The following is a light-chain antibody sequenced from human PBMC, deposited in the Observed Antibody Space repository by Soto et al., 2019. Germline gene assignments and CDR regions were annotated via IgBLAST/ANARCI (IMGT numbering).Light chain of an antibody. Sequence: DIQMTQSPSTLSASVGDRVTITCRASQSISSWLAWYQQKPGKAPKLLIYKASSLESGVPSRFSGSGSGTEFTLTISSLQPVDFATYYCQQYNSFPTFGQGTKVEIK. CDR3: QQYNSFPT. J-gene: IGKJ1*01. CDR2: KAS. V-gene: IGKV1-5*03. CDR1: QSISSW.